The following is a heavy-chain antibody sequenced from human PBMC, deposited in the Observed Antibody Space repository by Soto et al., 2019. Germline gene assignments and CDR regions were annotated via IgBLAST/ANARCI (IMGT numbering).Heavy chain of an antibody. D-gene: IGHD2-2*01. Sequence: SQTLSLTCAISGDSVSSNSAAWSWIRQSPSRGLEWLGRTYYRSKWFNDYAVSVKSRITINPDTSKSQFSLHLNSVTPEDTAVYYCARGDGMPFNYWGQGTLVTVSS. CDR3: ARGDGMPFNY. CDR1: GDSVSSNSAA. V-gene: IGHV6-1*01. CDR2: TYYRSKWFN. J-gene: IGHJ4*02.